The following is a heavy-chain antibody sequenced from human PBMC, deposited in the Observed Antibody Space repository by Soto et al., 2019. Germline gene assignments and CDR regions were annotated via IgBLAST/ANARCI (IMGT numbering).Heavy chain of an antibody. Sequence: GGSLRLSCTSSGFTFSIFGISWGRQAPGKGLEWVSDISGSGGSTNYADSVKGRFTVSRDNSKNTLYVQMNSLRAEDTAVYYCAKGAAAGTGATIEYWGQGTLVTVSS. D-gene: IGHD1-26*01. V-gene: IGHV3-23*01. CDR3: AKGAAAGTGATIEY. J-gene: IGHJ4*02. CDR1: GFTFSIFG. CDR2: ISGSGGST.